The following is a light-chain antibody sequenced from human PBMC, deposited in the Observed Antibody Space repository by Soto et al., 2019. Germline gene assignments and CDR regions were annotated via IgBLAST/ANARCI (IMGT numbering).Light chain of an antibody. CDR3: SSYTSSSTQV. CDR1: SSDVGGYNY. CDR2: EVT. Sequence: QSALTQPASVSGSPGQSITISCTGTSSDVGGYNYVSWYQQHPGKVPKLMIYEVTNRPSGVSNRFSASESGNTASLTISGLQAEDEADYYCSSYTSSSTQVFGGGTKVTVL. J-gene: IGLJ2*01. V-gene: IGLV2-14*01.